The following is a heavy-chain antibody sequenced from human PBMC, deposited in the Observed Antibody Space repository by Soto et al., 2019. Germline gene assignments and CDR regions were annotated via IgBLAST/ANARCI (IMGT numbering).Heavy chain of an antibody. CDR2: IYYSGST. J-gene: IGHJ6*03. CDR1: GGSIGSGGYY. Sequence: SETLSLTCTVSGGSIGSGGYYWSWIPQNPGKGLEWMGNIYYSGSTYYNPSLKSRVTISVDTSKNQFSLKLSSVTAADTAVYYCASGYCSSTSCISPSPFYYYYYMDVWGKGTTVTVSS. CDR3: ASGYCSSTSCISPSPFYYYYYMDV. V-gene: IGHV4-31*03. D-gene: IGHD2-2*01.